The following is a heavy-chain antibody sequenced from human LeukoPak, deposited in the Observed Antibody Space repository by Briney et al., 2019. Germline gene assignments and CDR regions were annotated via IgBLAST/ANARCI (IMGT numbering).Heavy chain of an antibody. CDR2: MSHSGSS. Sequence: SETLSLTCAVYGGSFNDYYWTWLRQTPGKGRVGFGDMSHSGSSNYNPPLKSRVTISVDTSNNQFSLKLRSVTAADTAVYYCARGRQDVNMILVVMAGVSYYLDVWSKGTTVTVS. CDR1: GGSFNDYY. V-gene: IGHV4-34*01. CDR3: ARGRQDVNMILVVMAGVSYYLDV. J-gene: IGHJ6*03. D-gene: IGHD3-22*01.